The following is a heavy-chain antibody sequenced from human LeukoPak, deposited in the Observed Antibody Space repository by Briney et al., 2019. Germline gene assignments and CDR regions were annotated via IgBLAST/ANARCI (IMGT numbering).Heavy chain of an antibody. CDR1: GGSISSYY. CDR3: ARRHSGSYAFDY. V-gene: IGHV4-59*01. D-gene: IGHD1-26*01. J-gene: IGHJ4*02. CDR2: IYYSGST. Sequence: SETLSLTCTVSGGSISSYYWSWIRQPPGKGLEWIGYIYYSGSTNYNPSLKSRVTISVDTSKNQFSLKLSSVTAADTAVYYCARRHSGSYAFDYWGQGTLVTVSS.